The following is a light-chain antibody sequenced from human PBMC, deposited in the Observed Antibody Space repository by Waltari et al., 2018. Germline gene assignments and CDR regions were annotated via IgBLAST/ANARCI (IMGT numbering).Light chain of an antibody. CDR1: DSDVGAYDF. V-gene: IGLV2-14*01. J-gene: IGLJ1*01. CDR3: SSYTTSSAPGV. Sequence: QSALTQPASVSGSPGQSITISCSGTDSDVGAYDFVSWYQQHPGKAPHLIIYEVSNRPSGISNRFSASESGTTASLTISGRQAEDEADYDCSSYTTSSAPGVFGTGTRVTVL. CDR2: EVS.